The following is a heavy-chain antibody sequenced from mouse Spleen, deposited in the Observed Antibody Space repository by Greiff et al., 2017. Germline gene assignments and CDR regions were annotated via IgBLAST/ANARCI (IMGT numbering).Heavy chain of an antibody. CDR1: EYEFPSHD. V-gene: IGHV5-2*01. D-gene: IGHD1-1*02. Sequence: EVHLVESGGGLVQPGESLKLSCESNEYEFPSHDMSWVRKTPEKRLELVAAINSDGGSTYYPDTMERRFIISRDNAKNTLYLQMSSLKSEDTAMYYCARHCGPNWCFDVWGAGTTVTVSS. J-gene: IGHJ1*01. CDR3: ARHCGPNWCFDV. CDR2: INSDGGST.